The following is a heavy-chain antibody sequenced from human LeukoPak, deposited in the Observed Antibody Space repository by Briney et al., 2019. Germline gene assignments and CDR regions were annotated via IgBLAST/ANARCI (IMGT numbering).Heavy chain of an antibody. Sequence: PSETLSLTCTVSGGSISSYYWSWIRQPPGKGLEWIGYIYYSGSTNYNPSLKSRVTISVDTSKNQFSLKLSSVTAADTAVYYCARDVNWGVFFDYWGQGTLVTVSS. CDR3: ARDVNWGVFFDY. CDR1: GGSISSYY. D-gene: IGHD7-27*01. V-gene: IGHV4-59*01. J-gene: IGHJ4*02. CDR2: IYYSGST.